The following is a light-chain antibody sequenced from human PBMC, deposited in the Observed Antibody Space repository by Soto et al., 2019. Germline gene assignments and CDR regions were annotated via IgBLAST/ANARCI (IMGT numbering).Light chain of an antibody. CDR2: GAS. V-gene: IGKV3-20*01. CDR3: QLYGTSPKT. Sequence: EIVLTQSPGILSLSPGERATLSCRASQSVSNDFLAWYQQKPGQAPRLLIYGASTRATDVPDRFSGSGSGADFTLTISRLEPEDFAVYYCQLYGTSPKTFGQGTKVEI. CDR1: QSVSNDF. J-gene: IGKJ1*01.